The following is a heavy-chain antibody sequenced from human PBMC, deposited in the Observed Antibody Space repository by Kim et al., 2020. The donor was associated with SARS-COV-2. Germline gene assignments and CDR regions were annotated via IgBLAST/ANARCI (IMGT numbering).Heavy chain of an antibody. V-gene: IGHV4-59*01. J-gene: IGHJ4*02. Sequence: LKSRVTISVDTSKNQFSLKLSSVTAADTAVYYCARAARHYYDSSGYFDDWGQGTLVTVSS. CDR3: ARAARHYYDSSGYFDD. D-gene: IGHD3-22*01.